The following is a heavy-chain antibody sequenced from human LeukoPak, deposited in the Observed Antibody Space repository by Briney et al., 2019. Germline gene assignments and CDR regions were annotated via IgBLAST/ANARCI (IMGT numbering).Heavy chain of an antibody. CDR2: IIPIFGTA. Sequence: SVKVSCKASGGTFSSYAISWVRQAPGQGLEWMGGIIPIFGTANYAQKFQGRVTITADESTSTVYMELSSLRSEDTAVYYCARDWVGITMVRGVNIPYYYYGMDVWGQGTTVTVSS. J-gene: IGHJ6*02. CDR1: GGTFSSYA. D-gene: IGHD3-10*01. V-gene: IGHV1-69*13. CDR3: ARDWVGITMVRGVNIPYYYYGMDV.